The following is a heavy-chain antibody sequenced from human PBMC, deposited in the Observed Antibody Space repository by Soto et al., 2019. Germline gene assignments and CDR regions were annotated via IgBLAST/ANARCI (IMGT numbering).Heavy chain of an antibody. Sequence: SETLSLTCAVYGGSFSGYYWSWIRQPPGKGLEWIGEINHSGSTNYNPSLKSRVTISVDTSKNQFSLKLSSVTAADTAVYYCARPGYSGWYNDYWGQGTLVTVSS. CDR3: ARPGYSGWYNDY. J-gene: IGHJ4*02. CDR2: INHSGST. V-gene: IGHV4-34*01. D-gene: IGHD6-19*01. CDR1: GGSFSGYY.